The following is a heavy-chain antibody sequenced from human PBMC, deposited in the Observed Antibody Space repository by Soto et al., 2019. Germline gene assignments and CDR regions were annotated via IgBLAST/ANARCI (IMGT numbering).Heavy chain of an antibody. Sequence: QITLKESGPTVVKPTETLTLTCTFSGFSLTTSGVGVGWVRQSPGKAPEWLALIYWDDDKRYSTSLKSRLTITKDTSKKQVVLTMASVDPADTATYYCAHRVLRTVFGLVTTTAIYFDFWGQGTPVVVSS. D-gene: IGHD3-3*01. CDR1: GFSLTTSGVG. V-gene: IGHV2-5*02. J-gene: IGHJ4*02. CDR2: IYWDDDK. CDR3: AHRVLRTVFGLVTTTAIYFDF.